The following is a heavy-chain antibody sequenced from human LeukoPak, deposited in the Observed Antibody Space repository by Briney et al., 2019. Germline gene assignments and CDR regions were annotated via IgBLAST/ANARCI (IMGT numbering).Heavy chain of an antibody. J-gene: IGHJ4*02. Sequence: GGSLRLSCAASGFTFSSYAMHWVRQAPGKGLEWVSAISGSGGSTYYADSVKGRFTISRDNAKNSLYLQMNSLRAEDTAVYYCVRFAEVWGSYRRFDYWGQGTLVTVSS. V-gene: IGHV3-23*01. CDR2: ISGSGGST. CDR3: VRFAEVWGSYRRFDY. D-gene: IGHD3-16*02. CDR1: GFTFSSYA.